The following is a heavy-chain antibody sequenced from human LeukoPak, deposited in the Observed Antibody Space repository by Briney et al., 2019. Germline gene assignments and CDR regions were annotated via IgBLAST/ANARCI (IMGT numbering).Heavy chain of an antibody. D-gene: IGHD5/OR15-5a*01. J-gene: IGHJ4*02. CDR2: INHSGST. CDR1: GTSLSGFY. Sequence: SETLSLTCAAYGTSLSGFYWSWLRQAPGKGPEWIGEINHSGSTNYNPSLMSRVTISVDTSKNQFSLKLNFVTAADTAVYFCAREGVSVTNFDFWGQGTLVTVSS. CDR3: AREGVSVTNFDF. V-gene: IGHV4-34*01.